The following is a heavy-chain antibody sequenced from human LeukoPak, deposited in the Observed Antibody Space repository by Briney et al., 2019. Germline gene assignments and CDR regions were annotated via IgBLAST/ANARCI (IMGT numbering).Heavy chain of an antibody. CDR3: AGHPAEMNTL. J-gene: IGHJ4*02. CDR1: GLTFSNYR. CDR2: IISSGNYI. Sequence: AGTLSLSCAASGLTFSNYRMNWVRQAPGKGLEWGSSIISSGNYIYYADSMRGRFTISRDNAKNSVYLQMSSLRAEDTAVYYCAGHPAEMNTLWGQGTLVTVSS. D-gene: IGHD5-24*01. V-gene: IGHV3-21*01.